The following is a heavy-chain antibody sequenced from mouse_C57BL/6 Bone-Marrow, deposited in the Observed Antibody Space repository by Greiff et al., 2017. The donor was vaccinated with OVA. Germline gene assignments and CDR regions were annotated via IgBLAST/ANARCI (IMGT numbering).Heavy chain of an antibody. V-gene: IGHV14-3*01. CDR3: AGIYYGNPYAMDY. D-gene: IGHD2-1*01. J-gene: IGHJ4*01. CDR1: GFNIKNTY. CDR2: IDPANGNT. Sequence: EVQRVESVAELVRPGASVKLSCTASGFNIKNTYMHWVKQRPEQGLEWIGRIDPANGNTKYAPKFQGKATITADTSSNTAYLQLSSLTSEDTAIYYCAGIYYGNPYAMDYWGQGTSVTASS.